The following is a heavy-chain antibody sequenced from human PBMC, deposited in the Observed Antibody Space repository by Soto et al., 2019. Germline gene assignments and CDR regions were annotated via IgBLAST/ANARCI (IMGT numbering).Heavy chain of an antibody. CDR1: GDSIRSDKW. V-gene: IGHV4-4*02. D-gene: IGHD6-25*01. J-gene: IGHJ4*02. CDR3: ARGERQQQRDF. CDR2: VHHSGNS. Sequence: SETLSLTCAVSGDSIRSDKWWSWVRQPPGKGLEWIGEVHHSGNSNYNPSLKSRVIISVDKPKNQFSLNLSSVTDADTAVYYCARGERQQQRDFWGQGTLVTVSS.